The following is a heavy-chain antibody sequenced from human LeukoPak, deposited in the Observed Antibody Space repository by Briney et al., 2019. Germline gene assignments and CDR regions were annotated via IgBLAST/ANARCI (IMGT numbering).Heavy chain of an antibody. V-gene: IGHV3-23*01. Sequence: GFTXXXYAMSWVRQAPGKGLEWVSAISGSGGSTYYADSVKGRFTISRDNSKNTLYLQMNSLRAEDTAVYYCAKDRHSSGYYQSPIDYWGQGTLVTVSS. CDR2: ISGSGGST. D-gene: IGHD3-22*01. CDR1: GFTXXXYA. CDR3: AKDRHSSGYYQSPIDY. J-gene: IGHJ4*02.